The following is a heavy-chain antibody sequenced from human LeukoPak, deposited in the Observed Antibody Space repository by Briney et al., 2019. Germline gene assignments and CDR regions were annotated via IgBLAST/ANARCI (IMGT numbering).Heavy chain of an antibody. Sequence: PSETLSPTCTVSGGSFTSYYWSWIRQPPGKGLEWIASIYYTGSTNYNPSLKSRVTISVDTSKNQFSLKLSSVTAADTAVYYCARHRPRSYYDSSGSDFDYWGQGTLVTVSS. CDR1: GGSFTSYY. CDR3: ARHRPRSYYDSSGSDFDY. J-gene: IGHJ4*02. D-gene: IGHD3-22*01. V-gene: IGHV4-59*08. CDR2: IYYTGST.